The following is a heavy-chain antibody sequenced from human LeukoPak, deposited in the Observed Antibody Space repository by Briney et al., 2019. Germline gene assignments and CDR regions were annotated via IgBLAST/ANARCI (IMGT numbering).Heavy chain of an antibody. CDR1: GGSISSSSYY. D-gene: IGHD4-17*01. CDR3: ARGRGDYGDYAQRDYFDY. J-gene: IGHJ4*02. V-gene: IGHV4-39*07. CDR2: IYYSGST. Sequence: SETLSLTCTVSGGSISSSSYYWGWIRQPPGKGLEWIGSIYYSGSTYYNPSLKSRVTISVDTSKNQFSLKLSSVTAADTAVYYCARGRGDYGDYAQRDYFDYWGQGTLVTVSS.